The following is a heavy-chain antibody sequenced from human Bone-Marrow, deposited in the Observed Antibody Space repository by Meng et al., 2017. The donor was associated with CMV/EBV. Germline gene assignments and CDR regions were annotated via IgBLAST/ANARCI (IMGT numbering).Heavy chain of an antibody. CDR2: ISSSSSYI. Sequence: GESLKISCAASGFTFSSYSMNWVRQAPGKGLEWVSSISSSSSYIYYADSVKGRFTISRDNDKNSLYLQMNSLRADDTAVYYCARDMQAAAYYWGQGKLVNVSS. V-gene: IGHV3-21*01. D-gene: IGHD6-13*01. CDR3: ARDMQAAAYY. CDR1: GFTFSSYS. J-gene: IGHJ4*02.